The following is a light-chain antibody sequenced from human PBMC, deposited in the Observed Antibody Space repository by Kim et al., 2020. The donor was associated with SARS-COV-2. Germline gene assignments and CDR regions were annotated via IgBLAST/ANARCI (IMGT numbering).Light chain of an antibody. CDR2: NVS. J-gene: IGKJ4*01. V-gene: IGKV3-11*01. Sequence: EIVLTQSPATLSLSPGQRATLSCRASQSVDSSLAWYQQKPGQAPRLLIHNVSNRATGIPARFSGSGSGTDFTLTISTLETEDFAVYFCQQRRSWPAVTFGGGTKVDIK. CDR3: QQRRSWPAVT. CDR1: QSVDSS.